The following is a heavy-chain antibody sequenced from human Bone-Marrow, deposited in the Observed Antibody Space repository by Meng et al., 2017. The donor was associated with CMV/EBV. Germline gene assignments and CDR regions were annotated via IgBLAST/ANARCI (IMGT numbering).Heavy chain of an antibody. J-gene: IGHJ6*02. CDR2: IYYSGST. V-gene: IGHV4-39*01. Sequence: SETLSLTCTVSGGSISSSSYYWGWIRQPPGKGLEWIGSIYYSGSTYYNPSLKSRVTISVDTSKNQFSLKLSSVTAADTAVYYCARPVIYDFWSGYPDGKDVWGQGTTVTVSS. CDR3: ARPVIYDFWSGYPDGKDV. CDR1: GGSISSSSYY. D-gene: IGHD3-3*01.